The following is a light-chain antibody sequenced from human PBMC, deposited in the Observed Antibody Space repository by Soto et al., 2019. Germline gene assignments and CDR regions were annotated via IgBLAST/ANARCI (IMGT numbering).Light chain of an antibody. J-gene: IGLJ2*01. CDR3: SSYTSSSTPV. V-gene: IGLV2-14*01. CDR1: SSDVGGYNY. CDR2: DVS. Sequence: QSVQTQPASVSGSPGQSITISCTGTSSDVGGYNYVSWYQQHPGKAPKLMIYDVSNRPSGVSNRFSGSKSGNTASLTISGLQAEDEADYYCSSYTSSSTPVFGGGTKLTVL.